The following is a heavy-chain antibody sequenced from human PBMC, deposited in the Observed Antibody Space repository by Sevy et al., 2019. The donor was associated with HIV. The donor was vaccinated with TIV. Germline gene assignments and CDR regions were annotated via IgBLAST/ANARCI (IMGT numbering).Heavy chain of an antibody. V-gene: IGHV3-66*01. CDR1: GLSVSDNY. J-gene: IGHJ6*02. Sequence: GSLRLSCAASGLSVSDNYMNWVRQAPGKGLELVSVIYSDGRTYYADSVKSRFTISRDNSKNTLYLHMNNLRPEDTAVYYCARDRYYDASGYYYYYYGMDVWGQGTTVTVSS. D-gene: IGHD3-22*01. CDR2: IYSDGRT. CDR3: ARDRYYDASGYYYYYYGMDV.